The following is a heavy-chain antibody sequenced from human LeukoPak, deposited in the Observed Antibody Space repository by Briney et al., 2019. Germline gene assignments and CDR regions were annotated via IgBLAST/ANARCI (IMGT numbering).Heavy chain of an antibody. D-gene: IGHD4-17*01. CDR2: IHYSGST. V-gene: IGHV4-39*07. Sequence: SETLSLTCTVSGGSISSSSYYWAWIRQPPGKGLEWIGSIHYSGSTYYNPSLQSRVTISVDTSKNQFSLKLSSVTAADTAVYYCARVPTVTFFDYWGQGTLVTVSS. J-gene: IGHJ4*02. CDR1: GGSISSSSYY. CDR3: ARVPTVTFFDY.